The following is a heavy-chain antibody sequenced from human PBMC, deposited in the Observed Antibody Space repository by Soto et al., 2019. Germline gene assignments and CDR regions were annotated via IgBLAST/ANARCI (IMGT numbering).Heavy chain of an antibody. D-gene: IGHD6-19*01. CDR1: GDSISSYY. CDR2: IYNSGST. Sequence: KTSETLSLTCTVSGDSISSYYWSWIRQPPGKGLEWIGYIYNSGSTNYNPSLKSRVTISLDTSKNQFSLKLSSVTAADTAVYFCAKHLQYDSGWPLHYWGQGTLVTVSS. J-gene: IGHJ4*02. CDR3: AKHLQYDSGWPLHY. V-gene: IGHV4-59*01.